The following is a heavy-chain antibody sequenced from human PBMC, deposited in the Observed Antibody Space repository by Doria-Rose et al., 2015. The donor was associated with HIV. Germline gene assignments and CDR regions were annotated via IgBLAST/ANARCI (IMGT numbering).Heavy chain of an antibody. J-gene: IGHJ4*02. Sequence: QITLKESGPVLVKPTETLTLTCTVSGVSLSSPGMGVSWIRQPQGKALEWLANIFSDDERSYKTSLKSRLTISRGTSKSQAVLTMTDMDPVDTATYYCARIKSSRWYHKYYFDFWGQGTLVIVSA. V-gene: IGHV2-26*01. D-gene: IGHD6-13*01. CDR3: ARIKSSRWYHKYYFDF. CDR1: GVSLSSPGMG. CDR2: IFSDDER.